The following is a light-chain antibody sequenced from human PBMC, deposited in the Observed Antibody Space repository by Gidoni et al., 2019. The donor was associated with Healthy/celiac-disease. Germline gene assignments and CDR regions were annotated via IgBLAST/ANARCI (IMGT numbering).Light chain of an antibody. CDR2: AAS. CDR1: QSISSY. CDR3: QQSYSTPYT. J-gene: IGKJ2*01. Sequence: DIQMPQSPSSLSASVGDRVTITCRASQSISSYLNWYQQKPGKAPKLLIYAASSVQSGVPSRFSGSGSGTDFTLTSSRLQPEDFATYYCQQSYSTPYTFGQGTKLEIK. V-gene: IGKV1-39*01.